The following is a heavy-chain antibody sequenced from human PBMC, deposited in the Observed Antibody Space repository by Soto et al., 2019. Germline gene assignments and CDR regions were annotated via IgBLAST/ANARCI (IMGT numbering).Heavy chain of an antibody. V-gene: IGHV3-23*01. Sequence: EVQLLESGGGLVQPRGSLRLSCAASGFNFNIYAMTWVRQAPGKGLEWVSTISPGGDSTYFADSVKGRVTISRDNSKNTLSLQMNSLRAEDTATYFCAKALGNPYYYYYMDVWGTGTTVTVSS. CDR3: AKALGNPYYYYYMDV. CDR1: GFNFNIYA. J-gene: IGHJ6*03. D-gene: IGHD1-1*01. CDR2: ISPGGDST.